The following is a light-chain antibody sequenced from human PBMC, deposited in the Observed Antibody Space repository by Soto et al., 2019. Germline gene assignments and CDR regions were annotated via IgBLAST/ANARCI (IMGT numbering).Light chain of an antibody. CDR1: QSVNTK. V-gene: IGKV3D-11*02. CDR2: DAS. Sequence: EIVMTQSPATLSVSPGERATLSCRASQSVNTKLAWYQQKPGQAPRLLIYDASNRATGIPARFSGSGPGTDFTLTISSLEPEDFAVYYCQQRSNWPALTFGGGTKVDI. CDR3: QQRSNWPALT. J-gene: IGKJ4*01.